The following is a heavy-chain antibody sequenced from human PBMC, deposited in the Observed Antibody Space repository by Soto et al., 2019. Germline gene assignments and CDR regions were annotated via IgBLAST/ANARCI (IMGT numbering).Heavy chain of an antibody. CDR1: GFTFSDYY. Sequence: PGGSLRLSSAASGFTFSDYYMSWVRQAPGKGLEWVAVIWYDGSNKYYADSVKGRFTISRDNSKNTLYLQMNSLRAEDTAVYYCARDEGLGVNYYYYGMDVWGQGTTVTVSS. CDR2: IWYDGSNK. V-gene: IGHV3-33*08. CDR3: ARDEGLGVNYYYYGMDV. J-gene: IGHJ6*02. D-gene: IGHD3-10*01.